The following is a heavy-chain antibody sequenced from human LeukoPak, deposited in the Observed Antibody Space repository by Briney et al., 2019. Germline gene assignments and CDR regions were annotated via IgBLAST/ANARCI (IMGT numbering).Heavy chain of an antibody. D-gene: IGHD2-2*01. V-gene: IGHV4-34*01. CDR2: INHSGST. Sequence: SETLSLTCAVYGRSFSGYYWSWIRQPPGKGLEWIGEINHSGSTNYNPSLKSRVTISVDTSKNQFSLKLSSVTAADTAVYYCARHRYCSSTSCSELDYWGQGTLVTVSS. CDR1: GRSFSGYY. J-gene: IGHJ4*02. CDR3: ARHRYCSSTSCSELDY.